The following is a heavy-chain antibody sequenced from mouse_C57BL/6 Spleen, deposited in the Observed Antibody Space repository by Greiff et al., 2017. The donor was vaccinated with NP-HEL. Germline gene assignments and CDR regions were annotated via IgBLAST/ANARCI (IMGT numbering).Heavy chain of an antibody. V-gene: IGHV5-16*01. CDR2: INYDGSST. CDR1: GFTFSDYY. J-gene: IGHJ2*01. D-gene: IGHD1-1*02. Sequence: EVMLVESEGGLVQPGSSMKLSCTASGFTFSDYYMAWVRQVPEKGLEWVANINYDGSSTYYLDSLKSRFIISRDNAKNILYLQMSSLKSEDTATYYCARERGSLYYFDYWGQGTTLTVSS. CDR3: ARERGSLYYFDY.